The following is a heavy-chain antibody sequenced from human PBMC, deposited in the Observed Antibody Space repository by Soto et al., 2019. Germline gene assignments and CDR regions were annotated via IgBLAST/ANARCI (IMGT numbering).Heavy chain of an antibody. CDR1: GFTFSSYE. CDR2: ISSSGSTI. Sequence: GGSLRLSCAASGFTFSSYEMNWVRQAPGKGLEWVSYISSSGSTIYYADSVKGRFTISRDNAKNSLYLQMNSLRAEDTAVYYCARGGEYYYDSSGLDYWGQGTLVTVFS. J-gene: IGHJ4*02. CDR3: ARGGEYYYDSSGLDY. D-gene: IGHD3-22*01. V-gene: IGHV3-48*03.